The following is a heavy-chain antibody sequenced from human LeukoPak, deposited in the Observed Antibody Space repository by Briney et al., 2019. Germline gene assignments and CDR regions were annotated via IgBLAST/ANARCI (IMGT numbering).Heavy chain of an antibody. J-gene: IGHJ4*02. V-gene: IGHV4-61*02. Sequence: SQTLSLTCTISGGSISSGSYYWSWIRQPAGKGLEWIGRIYTSGSTNYNPSLKSRVTISVDTSKNQFSLKLSSVTAADTAVYYCARRGYWGQGTLVTVSS. CDR2: IYTSGST. CDR3: ARRGY. CDR1: GGSISSGSYY.